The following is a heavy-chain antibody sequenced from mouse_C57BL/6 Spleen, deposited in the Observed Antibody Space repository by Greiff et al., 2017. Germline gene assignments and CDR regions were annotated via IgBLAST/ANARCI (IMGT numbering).Heavy chain of an antibody. Sequence: VQLQQPGAELVMPGASVKLSCKASGYTFTSYWMHWVKQRPGQGLEWIGEIDPSDSYTNYNQKFKGKSTLTVDKSSSTAYMQLSSLTSEDSAVYYCARNLRDYYAMDYWVKEPQSPSPQ. D-gene: IGHD1-1*01. CDR2: IDPSDSYT. CDR3: ARNLRDYYAMDY. V-gene: IGHV1-69*01. J-gene: IGHJ4*01. CDR1: GYTFTSYW.